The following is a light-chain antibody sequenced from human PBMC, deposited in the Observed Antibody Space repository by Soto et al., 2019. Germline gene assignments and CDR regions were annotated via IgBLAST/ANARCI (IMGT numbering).Light chain of an antibody. J-gene: IGKJ1*01. V-gene: IGKV3-20*01. CDR3: QQSDISPRA. CDR2: GAS. Sequence: TRSRCTRYLSPGQRPTLSCTPSQSSSSSYLDWYQQKPGQAPRLLIYGASSRDTGIPERFSGSGSGTDFTLTISTLEPEDSAAYYCQQSDISPRAFGQGTKVDIK. CDR1: QSSSSSY.